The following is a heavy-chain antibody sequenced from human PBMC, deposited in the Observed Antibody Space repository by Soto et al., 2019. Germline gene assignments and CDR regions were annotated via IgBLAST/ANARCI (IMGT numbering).Heavy chain of an antibody. V-gene: IGHV3-23*01. Sequence: EVQLSGSGGGLVQPGGSLRLSCAASGFTFSSYAMSWVRQAPGKGLEWVSAISGSSSSTYYADSVKGRFTISRDNSKNTRYLQMNSLRAVDTAVYYCAIDPSSGFAMDNCSDYWGPGPLVTVSS. D-gene: IGHD2-2*03. CDR1: GFTFSSYA. CDR2: ISGSSSST. J-gene: IGHJ4*02. CDR3: AIDPSSGFAMDNCSDY.